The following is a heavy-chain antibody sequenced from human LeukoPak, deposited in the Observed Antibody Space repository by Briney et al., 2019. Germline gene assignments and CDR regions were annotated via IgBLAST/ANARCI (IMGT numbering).Heavy chain of an antibody. J-gene: IGHJ6*04. Sequence: SVKVSCKASGGTISSYAISWVRQAPGQGLEWMGGIIPIFATANYAQKFQGRVTITADESTSTAYMELSSLRSEDTAVYYCARDTLVVPAAISGRYYYYGMDVWGKGTTVTVSS. CDR3: ARDTLVVPAAISGRYYYYGMDV. CDR2: IIPIFATA. V-gene: IGHV1-69*01. D-gene: IGHD2-2*01. CDR1: GGTISSYA.